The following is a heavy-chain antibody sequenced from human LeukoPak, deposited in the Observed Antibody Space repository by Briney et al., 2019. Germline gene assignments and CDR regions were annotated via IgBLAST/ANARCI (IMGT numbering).Heavy chain of an antibody. CDR3: ARDLYCSSTSCQAVSDY. Sequence: PGRSLRLSCAASGFTFSSYAMHWVRQAPGKGLEWVAVISYDGSNKYYADSVKGRFTISRDNAKNSLYLQMNSLRAEDTAVYYCARDLYCSSTSCQAVSDYWGQGTLVTVSS. D-gene: IGHD2-2*01. V-gene: IGHV3-30-3*01. CDR1: GFTFSSYA. CDR2: ISYDGSNK. J-gene: IGHJ4*02.